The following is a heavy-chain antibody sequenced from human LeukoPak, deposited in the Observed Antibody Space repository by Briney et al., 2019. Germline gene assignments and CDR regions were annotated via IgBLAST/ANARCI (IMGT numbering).Heavy chain of an antibody. CDR1: GGSISSYY. CDR2: IYYGGST. V-gene: IGHV4-59*08. J-gene: IGHJ4*02. D-gene: IGHD3-10*01. Sequence: SETLSLTCVVSGGSISSYYSSWIRQPPGKGLEWIGHIYYGGSTNYIPSLKSRVTISVDTSKNQFSLKLSSVTAADTAVYYCARTMVVRGVMRGVDYWGQGTLVTVSS. CDR3: ARTMVVRGVMRGVDY.